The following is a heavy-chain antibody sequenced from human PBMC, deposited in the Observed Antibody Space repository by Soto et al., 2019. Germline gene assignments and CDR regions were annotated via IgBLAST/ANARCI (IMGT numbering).Heavy chain of an antibody. Sequence: QVQLQQSGPGLVKPSQTLSLTCAISGDSVSSNTAAWNWIRQSPSRGLEWLGRTYYSSKWYDDYSVSVKSSITLNPDTSKYPLSLHLNSVTPEDTALYSCPRISQASSPSWGQGTMVTVSS. V-gene: IGHV6-1*03. J-gene: IGHJ3*01. CDR3: PRISQASSPS. CDR1: GDSVSSNTAA. CDR2: TYYSSKWYD. D-gene: IGHD2-2*01.